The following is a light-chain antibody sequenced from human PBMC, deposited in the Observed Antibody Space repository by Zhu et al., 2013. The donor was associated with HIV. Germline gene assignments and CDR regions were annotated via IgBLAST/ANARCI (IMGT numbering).Light chain of an antibody. Sequence: DIQMTQSPSTLSASIGDRVSITCRASQGISGWLAWYQQKPGKAPKLLIYDGSTLETGVPSRFTGSGSGTDFTFTINNLQPEDIATYYCQQYDNLPYSFGQGTKLEIK. CDR2: DGS. CDR3: QQYDNLPYS. V-gene: IGKV1-33*01. CDR1: QGISGW. J-gene: IGKJ2*03.